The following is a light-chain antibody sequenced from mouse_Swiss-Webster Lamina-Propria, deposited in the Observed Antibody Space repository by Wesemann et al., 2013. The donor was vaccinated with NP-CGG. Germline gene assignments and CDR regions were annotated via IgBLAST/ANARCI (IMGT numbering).Light chain of an antibody. CDR2: NAN. CDR3: KQAYDVPFT. V-gene: IGKV12-38*01. J-gene: IGKJ4*01. Sequence: DIQMTQSPASLSASVGETVTITCGASENIYYSLAWYQQKQGKSPQLLIYNANSLEDGVPSRFSGSGSGTQYSMKINSMQPEDTATYFCKQAYDVPFTFGSGTKLEIK. CDR1: ENIYYS.